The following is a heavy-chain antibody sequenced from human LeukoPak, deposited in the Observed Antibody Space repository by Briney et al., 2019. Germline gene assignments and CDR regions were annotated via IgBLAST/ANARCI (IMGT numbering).Heavy chain of an antibody. D-gene: IGHD3-3*01. CDR1: GGSFSGYY. J-gene: IGHJ4*02. Sequence: SETLSLTCAVYGGSFSGYYWSWIRQPPGKGLEWIGEINHSGSTNYNPSLKSRVTISVDTSKNQFSLKLSSVTAADTAAYYCARSSPNYDFWSGYVREGFDYWGQGTLVTVSS. CDR3: ARSSPNYDFWSGYVREGFDY. V-gene: IGHV4-34*01. CDR2: INHSGST.